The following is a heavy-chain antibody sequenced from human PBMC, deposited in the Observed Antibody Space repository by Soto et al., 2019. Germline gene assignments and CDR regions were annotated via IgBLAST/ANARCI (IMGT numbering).Heavy chain of an antibody. D-gene: IGHD3-9*01. CDR1: GFTVSSNY. Sequence: GVSLRLSCAASGFTVSSNYMSWVRQAPGKGLEWVSVIYSGGSTYYADSVKGRFTISRDNSKNTLYLQMNSLRAEDTAVYYCARDHAGYDILTGYRTMDYWGQGTLVTVSS. J-gene: IGHJ4*02. CDR2: IYSGGST. V-gene: IGHV3-66*01. CDR3: ARDHAGYDILTGYRTMDY.